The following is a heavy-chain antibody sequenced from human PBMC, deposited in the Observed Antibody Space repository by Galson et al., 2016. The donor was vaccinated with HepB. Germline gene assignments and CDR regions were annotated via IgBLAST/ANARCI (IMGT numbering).Heavy chain of an antibody. V-gene: IGHV3-30-3*01. J-gene: IGHJ2*01. CDR2: ISYDGSNK. CDR3: ARDGVLGGFTSGWYFTGYFDL. Sequence: SLRLSCAASGFTFSSFAMHWVRQAPGKGLEWVAVISYDGSNKYYADSVKGRFTISRDNSKNTLYLQMSSLRAEDTAVYYCARDGVLGGFTSGWYFTGYFDLWGRGTLVTVSS. CDR1: GFTFSSFA. D-gene: IGHD6-19*01.